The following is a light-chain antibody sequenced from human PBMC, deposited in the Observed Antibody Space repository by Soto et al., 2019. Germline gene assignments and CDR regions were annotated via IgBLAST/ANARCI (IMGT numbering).Light chain of an antibody. CDR3: QQNGGSLLN. J-gene: IGKJ4*01. Sequence: ENVLTQSPGTLSLSPGERATLSCRASQSISNSYLAWYQQKPGQTPSLLIYHASNRATGIPDRFSGGGSGTNVTLTSSRLEPEDFAVYYCQQNGGSLLNFGGGTKVEIK. V-gene: IGKV3-20*01. CDR2: HAS. CDR1: QSISNSY.